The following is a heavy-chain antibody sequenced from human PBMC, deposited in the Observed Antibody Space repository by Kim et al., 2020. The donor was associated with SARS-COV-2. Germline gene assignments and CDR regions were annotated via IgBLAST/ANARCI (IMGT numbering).Heavy chain of an antibody. Sequence: GESLKISCAASGFTFSTYDMHWVRQATGKGLEWVSAIGIAGDTYYPDSVRGRFTISRENAMNSLYLEMNSLRAGDTAVYYCVRDRLPVAGSGYGMDVWGQGTTVTVSS. CDR3: VRDRLPVAGSGYGMDV. V-gene: IGHV3-13*04. D-gene: IGHD6-19*01. J-gene: IGHJ6*02. CDR1: GFTFSTYD. CDR2: IGIAGDT.